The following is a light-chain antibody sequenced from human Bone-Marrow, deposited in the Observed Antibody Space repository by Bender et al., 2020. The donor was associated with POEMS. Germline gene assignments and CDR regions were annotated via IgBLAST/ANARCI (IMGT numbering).Light chain of an antibody. J-gene: IGLJ2*01. Sequence: QSVLTQPPSVSGTPGQRVTISCSGSGSNIGGYPVNWYQQLPGTAPRLLIYDVTNRPSGVSDRFSGSKSGNTASLTVSGLQAEDEADYYCTSYSSSTTSMVFGGGTKLTVL. CDR2: DVT. CDR3: TSYSSSTTSMV. CDR1: GSNIGGYP. V-gene: IGLV1-44*01.